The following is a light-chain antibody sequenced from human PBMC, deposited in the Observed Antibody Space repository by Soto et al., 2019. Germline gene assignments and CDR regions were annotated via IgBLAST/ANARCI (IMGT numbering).Light chain of an antibody. CDR3: QQYRNLVALT. CDR1: QDITNS. CDR2: DAS. Sequence: IQMTQSPSSLSASVGDRVTITCQASQDITNSLNWYQQKPGKAPKVLIYDASILETGVPSRFSGSGSGTDFTFTISSLQPEDVATYYCQQYRNLVALTFGGGTKVDIK. J-gene: IGKJ4*01. V-gene: IGKV1-33*01.